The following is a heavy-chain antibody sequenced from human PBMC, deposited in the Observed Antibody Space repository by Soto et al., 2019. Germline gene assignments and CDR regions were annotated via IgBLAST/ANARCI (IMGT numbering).Heavy chain of an antibody. CDR1: GGSFSGYY. CDR3: ARTRIVGIAVFFDY. D-gene: IGHD6-19*01. CDR2: INHSGST. V-gene: IGHV4-34*01. J-gene: IGHJ4*02. Sequence: SETLSLTCAVYGGSFSGYYWSWIRQPPGKGLEWIGEINHSGSTNYNPSLKSRVTISVDTSKNQFSLKLSSVTAADTAVYYCARTRIVGIAVFFDYWGQGTLVTVSS.